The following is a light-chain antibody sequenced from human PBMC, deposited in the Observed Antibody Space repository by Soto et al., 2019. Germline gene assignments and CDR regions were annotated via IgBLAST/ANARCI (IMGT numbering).Light chain of an antibody. V-gene: IGKV3-20*01. J-gene: IGKJ5*01. Sequence: EIVLSQSPGTLSLSPGERATLSCRASQSVTSTSVAWYQQKPGQAPTLLIYGASSRAIGIPDRFSGSVSGSDFILTINSLEPEDFAVYYCQQYGSSHTFGQGTLLEI. CDR3: QQYGSSHT. CDR1: QSVTSTS. CDR2: GAS.